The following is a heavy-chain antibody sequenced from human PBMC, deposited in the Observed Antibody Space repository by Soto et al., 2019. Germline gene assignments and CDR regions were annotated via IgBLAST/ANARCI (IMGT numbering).Heavy chain of an antibody. Sequence: SETLSLTCSVSGASIRSYYWHWIRQPPGKGLEWIGYVYTSDYTRYSSSLKSRVTISVDTSKSQLYLRLNSVTAADTAVYYCASSDGHPGDFFYYNGMDVWGQGTTVTVSS. CDR3: ASSDGHPGDFFYYNGMDV. V-gene: IGHV4-4*08. D-gene: IGHD3-10*01. CDR1: GASIRSYY. J-gene: IGHJ6*02. CDR2: VYTSDYT.